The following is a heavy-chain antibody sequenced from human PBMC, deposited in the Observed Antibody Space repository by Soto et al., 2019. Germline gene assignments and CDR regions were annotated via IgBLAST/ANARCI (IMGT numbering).Heavy chain of an antibody. J-gene: IGHJ5*02. CDR1: DYSFTSYG. V-gene: IGHV1-18*01. D-gene: IGHD1-26*01. CDR3: ARALKVGAALNWFDP. Sequence: QVQLVQSGAEVKKPGASVKVSCKASDYSFTSYGISWVRQAPGQGLEWMGWISAYNGNTNYAQKLQGRVTMTTDTSTSTAYMELRSLSSDDTAVYYCARALKVGAALNWFDPSGQGTLVTVSS. CDR2: ISAYNGNT.